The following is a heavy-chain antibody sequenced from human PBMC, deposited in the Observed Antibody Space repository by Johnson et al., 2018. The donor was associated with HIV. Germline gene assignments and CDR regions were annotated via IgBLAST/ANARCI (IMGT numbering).Heavy chain of an antibody. CDR2: ISYDGSNK. V-gene: IGHV3-30*04. Sequence: VQLVESGGGVVQPGRSLRLSCAASGFTFSSYAMHWVRQAPGKGLELVAVISYDGSNKYYADSVKGRFTISRDNSKNTLYLQMNSLRAEDTAVYYCAREGELGWDAFDIWGQGTMVTVPS. CDR1: GFTFSSYA. CDR3: AREGELGWDAFDI. D-gene: IGHD1-7*01. J-gene: IGHJ3*02.